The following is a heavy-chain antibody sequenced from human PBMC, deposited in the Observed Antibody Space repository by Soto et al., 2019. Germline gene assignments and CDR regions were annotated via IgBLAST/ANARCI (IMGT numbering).Heavy chain of an antibody. Sequence: LRLSCETSGFIFSMYWMHWVRQVPGKGPQWVARITDDGSTTYYAASVEGRFTISRDNAKNALYLQMTSLRADDTAVYYCTSGPRPTSIGTGAFWGQGTLVTVSS. CDR2: ITDDGSTT. CDR1: GFIFSMYW. CDR3: TSGPRPTSIGTGAF. D-gene: IGHD3-10*01. J-gene: IGHJ4*02. V-gene: IGHV3-74*01.